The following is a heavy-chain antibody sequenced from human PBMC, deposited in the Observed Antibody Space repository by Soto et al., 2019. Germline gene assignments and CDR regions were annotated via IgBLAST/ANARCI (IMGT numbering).Heavy chain of an antibody. D-gene: IGHD5-12*01. Sequence: QVHLVQSGVEVKTPGASVKVSCQASGYTFFTYDISWVRQAPGQGLEWMGWISTYSGDTKYAQKFKGRVTMTTDTSTTIAYLELRSLRSDDTAVYYCARHHGPTTSENWFDPWGQGTLVTVSS. J-gene: IGHJ5*02. CDR2: ISTYSGDT. V-gene: IGHV1-18*01. CDR1: GYTFFTYD. CDR3: ARHHGPTTSENWFDP.